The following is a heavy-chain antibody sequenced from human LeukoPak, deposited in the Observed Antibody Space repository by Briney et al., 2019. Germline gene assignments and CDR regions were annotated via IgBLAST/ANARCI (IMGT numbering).Heavy chain of an antibody. Sequence: SETLSLTCSVSDDSITMYYWTWIRQPPGKGLEWIGYVDHTGSTNFNPSLNGRVSISRDTTKNLFSLKLSSVTAADTAVYYCARGGRITIFGVAIARNNWFDPWGQGTLVTVSS. CDR3: ARGGRITIFGVAIARNNWFDP. D-gene: IGHD3-3*01. CDR2: VDHTGST. V-gene: IGHV4-59*08. J-gene: IGHJ5*02. CDR1: DDSITMYY.